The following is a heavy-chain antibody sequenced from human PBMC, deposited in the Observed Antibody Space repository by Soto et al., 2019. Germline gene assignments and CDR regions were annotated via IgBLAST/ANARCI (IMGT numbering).Heavy chain of an antibody. J-gene: IGHJ4*02. Sequence: QVQLVQSGAEVKKPGSSVKVSCKASGGTFSSYTISWVRQAPGQGLEWMGRIIPILALANYAQKFQGSVTLTANNSTHTAYMELSSLSSEDTAGSYYSSLRPSCGFDYLGQGTLVPVSS. D-gene: IGHD2-15*01. CDR2: IIPILALA. CDR1: GGTFSSYT. V-gene: IGHV1-69*02. CDR3: SSLRPSCGFDY.